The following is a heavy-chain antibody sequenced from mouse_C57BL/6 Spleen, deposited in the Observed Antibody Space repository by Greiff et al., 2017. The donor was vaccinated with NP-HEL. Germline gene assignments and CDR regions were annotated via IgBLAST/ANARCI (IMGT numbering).Heavy chain of an antibody. D-gene: IGHD2-4*01. V-gene: IGHV5-4*01. CDR1: GFTFSSYA. CDR3: ARDEGYDYDEDACPSFAY. J-gene: IGHJ3*01. CDR2: ISDGGSYT. Sequence: EVKLVESGGGLVKPGGSLKLSCAASGFTFSSYAMSWVRQTPEKRLEWVATISDGGSYTYYPDNVKGRFTISRENAKNNLYLQMSHLKSEDTAMYYCARDEGYDYDEDACPSFAYWGQGTLVTVSA.